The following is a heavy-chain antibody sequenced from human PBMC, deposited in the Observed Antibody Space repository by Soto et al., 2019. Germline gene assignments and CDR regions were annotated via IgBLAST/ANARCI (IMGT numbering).Heavy chain of an antibody. CDR1: GGTFSSYA. V-gene: IGHV1-69*01. CDR3: ARDPSRMIFGVVIRYNWCDP. J-gene: IGHJ5*02. CDR2: IIPIFGTA. Sequence: QVQLVQSGAEVKKPGSSVKVSCKASGGTFSSYAISWVRQAPGQGLEWMGGIIPIFGTANYAQKFQGRVTITADESTSTAYMELSSLRSEYTAVYYCARDPSRMIFGVVIRYNWCDPWGQGTLVTVSS. D-gene: IGHD3-3*01.